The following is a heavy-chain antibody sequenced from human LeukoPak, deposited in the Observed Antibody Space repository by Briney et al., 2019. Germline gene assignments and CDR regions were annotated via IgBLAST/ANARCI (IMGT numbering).Heavy chain of an antibody. V-gene: IGHV3-30*02. Sequence: PGGSLRLSCAASGFILSNYVMHWVRQAPGKGLEWVAFIWYDGSKKDYADSVKGRFTISRDNSKNTLYLQMNSLRAEDTAVYYCAKVAAGIVVVPAAIRTMDVWGKGTTVTVSS. D-gene: IGHD2-2*02. CDR3: AKVAAGIVVVPAAIRTMDV. CDR1: GFILSNYV. J-gene: IGHJ6*03. CDR2: IWYDGSKK.